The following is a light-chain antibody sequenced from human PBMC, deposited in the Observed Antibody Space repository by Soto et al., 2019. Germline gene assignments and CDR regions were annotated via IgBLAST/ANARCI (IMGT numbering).Light chain of an antibody. CDR2: GAS. V-gene: IGKV3-20*01. J-gene: IGKJ1*01. Sequence: EIVLTQSPGTLSLSPGERATLSCRASQSVNSNYLAWYQRKPGQAPTLLIYGASNRATDIPYRFSASGSGTYFTQTINRLEAEDFAVYYCQQYDSTPPTFGQGPKVEVK. CDR3: QQYDSTPPT. CDR1: QSVNSNY.